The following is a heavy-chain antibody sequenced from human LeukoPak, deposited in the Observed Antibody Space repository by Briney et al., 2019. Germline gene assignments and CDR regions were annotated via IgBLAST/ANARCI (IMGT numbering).Heavy chain of an antibody. CDR1: GYTFTNYA. Sequence: GASVKVSCKASGYTFTNYAISWVRQAPGQGLEWMGWISAYNGNTNYAQKLQDRVTMTTDTSTSTVYMELRSLRSDDTAVYYCARGYGDFRVEGRYFHSWGQGTLVTVSS. CDR3: ARGYGDFRVEGRYFHS. CDR2: ISAYNGNT. D-gene: IGHD4-17*01. J-gene: IGHJ4*02. V-gene: IGHV1-18*01.